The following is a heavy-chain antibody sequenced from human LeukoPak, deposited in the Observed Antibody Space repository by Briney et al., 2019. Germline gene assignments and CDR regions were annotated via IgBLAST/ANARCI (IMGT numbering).Heavy chain of an antibody. Sequence: SETLSLTCTVSGGSISSGDYYWSWIRQPPGKGLEWIGYIYYSGGTYYNPSLESRVTISVDTSKNQFSLKLSSVTAADTAVYYCAREWFGEFNDAFDIWGQGTMVTVSS. D-gene: IGHD3-10*01. CDR2: IYYSGGT. J-gene: IGHJ3*02. CDR3: AREWFGEFNDAFDI. CDR1: GGSISSGDYY. V-gene: IGHV4-30-4*01.